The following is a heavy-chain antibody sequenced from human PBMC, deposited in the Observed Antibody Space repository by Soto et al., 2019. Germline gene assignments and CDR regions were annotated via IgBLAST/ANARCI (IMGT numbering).Heavy chain of an antibody. CDR3: ARPEFCSRTDCSDFDY. CDR1: GYSFSNYW. CDR2: IYPGDSDT. V-gene: IGHV5-51*01. Sequence: GESLKISCKGSGYSFSNYWIGWVRQMPGKGLEWMGIIYPGDSDTTYSPSFQGQVTISVDKSISTAYLQWGSLKASDTAMYYCARPEFCSRTDCSDFDYWGQGTQVTVSS. J-gene: IGHJ4*02. D-gene: IGHD2-2*01.